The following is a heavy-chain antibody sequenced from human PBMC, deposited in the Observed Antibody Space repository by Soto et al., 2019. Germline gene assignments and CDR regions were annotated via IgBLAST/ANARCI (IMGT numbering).Heavy chain of an antibody. J-gene: IGHJ5*02. CDR3: ARASSTKTNWFDP. V-gene: IGHV1-18*01. Sequence: ASVQVSCQASGYTFTSYGISWVRQAPGQGLEWMGWISAYNGNTNYAQKLQGRVTMTTDTSTSTAYMELRSLRSDDTAVYYCARASSTKTNWFDPWGQGTLVTVSS. CDR1: GYTFTSYG. CDR2: ISAYNGNT. D-gene: IGHD2-2*01.